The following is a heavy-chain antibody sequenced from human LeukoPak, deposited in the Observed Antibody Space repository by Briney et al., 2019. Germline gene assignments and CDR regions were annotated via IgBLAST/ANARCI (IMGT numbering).Heavy chain of an antibody. D-gene: IGHD1-26*01. Sequence: QPGGSLRLSYAASAFTFSSYAMHWVRQAPGKGLEWVAVISYDGSNKYYADSVKGRFTISRDNSKNTLYLQMNSLRAEDTPVYYCARVGLVGAVDYWGQGTLVTVSS. J-gene: IGHJ4*02. CDR2: ISYDGSNK. CDR3: ARVGLVGAVDY. CDR1: AFTFSSYA. V-gene: IGHV3-30*04.